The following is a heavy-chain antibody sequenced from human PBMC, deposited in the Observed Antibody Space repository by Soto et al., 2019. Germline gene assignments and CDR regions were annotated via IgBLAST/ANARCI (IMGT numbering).Heavy chain of an antibody. CDR3: ARGDDY. CDR2: KSYDGSNE. J-gene: IGHJ4*02. Sequence: QVQLVESGGGVVQPGGSRRLSCVASGFTFSIFVMYWVRQAPGKGLEWVAVKSYDGSNEYYADSVKGRFTISRDNSKNTLYLQMDSLRREDTAVYYCARGDDYWGQGTMVTVSS. V-gene: IGHV3-30-3*01. CDR1: GFTFSIFV.